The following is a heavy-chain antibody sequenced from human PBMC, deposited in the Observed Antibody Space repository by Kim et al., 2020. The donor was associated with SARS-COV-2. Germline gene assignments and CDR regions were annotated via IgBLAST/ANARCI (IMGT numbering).Heavy chain of an antibody. CDR1: GFTFSSYA. Sequence: GGSLRLSCAASGFTFSSYAMSWVRQDPGKGLEWVSAISGSGGSTYYADSVKGRFTISRDNSKNTLYLQMNSLRAEDTAVYYCAKDLGSSNVKFNAFDIWGQGTMDTVSS. CDR3: AKDLGSSNVKFNAFDI. V-gene: IGHV3-23*01. CDR2: ISGSGGST. J-gene: IGHJ3*02. D-gene: IGHD2-15*01.